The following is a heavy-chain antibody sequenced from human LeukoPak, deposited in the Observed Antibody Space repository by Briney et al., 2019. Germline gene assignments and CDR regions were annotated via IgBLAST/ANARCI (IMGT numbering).Heavy chain of an antibody. D-gene: IGHD1-26*01. CDR1: GDFFRNYW. V-gene: IGHV4-4*07. J-gene: IGHJ4*02. Sequence: SETLPLTCDVSGDFFRNYWWGWVRQPAGKGLEWIGRIYATGSTQFNPSLKSRLTLPMDTSTNQLSLKLTSVTAADTAVYFCGRQGYTASYYFLDFWSQGTLVTVSS. CDR2: IYATGST. CDR3: GRQGYTASYYFLDF.